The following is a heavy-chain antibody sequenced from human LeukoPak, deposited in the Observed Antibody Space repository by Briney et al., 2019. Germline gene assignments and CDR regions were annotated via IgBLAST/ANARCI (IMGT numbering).Heavy chain of an antibody. Sequence: GGSLRLSCAASGFSFSSYWMSWVRQAPGKGLEWVANINPDGSNMLYVDSVKGRFTITRDNAKNSLYLQMNNLRAEDTAVYFCVSGFLQWLYWGQGTLVTVSS. V-gene: IGHV3-7*01. J-gene: IGHJ4*02. D-gene: IGHD3-3*01. CDR3: VSGFLQWLY. CDR2: INPDGSNM. CDR1: GFSFSSYW.